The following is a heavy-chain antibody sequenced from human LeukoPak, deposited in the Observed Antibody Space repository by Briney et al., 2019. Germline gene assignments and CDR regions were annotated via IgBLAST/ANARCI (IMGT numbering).Heavy chain of an antibody. CDR1: GYTLTELS. J-gene: IGHJ5*02. Sequence: ASVKVSCKVSGYTLTELSMHWVRQAPGKGLEWMGGFDPEDGETIYAQKFQGRVTMTEDTSTDTAYMELSSLRSEDTAVYYCATAVGIAAAGSGWFDPWGQRTLVTVSS. D-gene: IGHD6-13*01. V-gene: IGHV1-24*01. CDR2: FDPEDGET. CDR3: ATAVGIAAAGSGWFDP.